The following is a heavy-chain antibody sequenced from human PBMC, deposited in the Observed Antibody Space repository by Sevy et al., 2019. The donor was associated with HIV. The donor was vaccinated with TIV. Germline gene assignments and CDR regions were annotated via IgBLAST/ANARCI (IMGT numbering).Heavy chain of an antibody. J-gene: IGHJ4*02. Sequence: GGSLRLSCAASGFTFSSYSMNWVRQAPGKGLEWVSYISSSSSTIYYADSVKGRFTISRDNAKNSLYLQMNSLRDEETAVYYCARGRVDSSGYYYFDYWGQGTLVTVSS. CDR1: GFTFSSYS. D-gene: IGHD3-22*01. V-gene: IGHV3-48*02. CDR3: ARGRVDSSGYYYFDY. CDR2: ISSSSSTI.